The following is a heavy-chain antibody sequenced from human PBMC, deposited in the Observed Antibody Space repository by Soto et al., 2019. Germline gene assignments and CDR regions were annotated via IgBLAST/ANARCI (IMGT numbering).Heavy chain of an antibody. CDR3: ARSRNIVATTNYYMDV. V-gene: IGHV3-20*04. CDR2: INWNGGRT. Sequence: EVQLVESGGGVVRPGGSLRLSCVASGFTFDDYGMHWVRQAPGKGLGWVSGINWNGGRTGYPGSMKGRFIISRDNAKNSLYLQMNSLRAEDTALYYCARSRNIVATTNYYMDVWGNGTTVTVPS. D-gene: IGHD5-12*01. CDR1: GFTFDDYG. J-gene: IGHJ6*03.